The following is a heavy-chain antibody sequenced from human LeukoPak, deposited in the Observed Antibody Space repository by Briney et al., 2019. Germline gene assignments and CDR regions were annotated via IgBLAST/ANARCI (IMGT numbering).Heavy chain of an antibody. J-gene: IGHJ4*02. V-gene: IGHV1-2*02. CDR3: ARVYSSGWN. CDR2: INPNSGDT. Sequence: ASVKVSCKASGYTFTGYYIHWVRQAPGQGLEWMGWINPNSGDTSYAQKFQGRVTMTRDTSISTAYMELSSVTSDDTAVYYCARVYSSGWNWGQGTLVTVSS. CDR1: GYTFTGYY. D-gene: IGHD6-19*01.